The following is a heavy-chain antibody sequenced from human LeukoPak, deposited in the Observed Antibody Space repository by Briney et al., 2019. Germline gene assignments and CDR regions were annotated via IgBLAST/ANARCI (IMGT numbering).Heavy chain of an antibody. D-gene: IGHD3-22*01. CDR1: GFTFSSYA. V-gene: IGHV3-30-3*01. J-gene: IGHJ4*02. Sequence: GRSLRLSCAASGFTFSSYAMHWVRQAPGKGLEWVAVISYDGTNKYYADSVQGRFTISRDNSMNTLYLQMNSRRAEDTAVYYCARDLVGGWDDSSGYYYGYFDYWGQGTLVTVSS. CDR3: ARDLVGGWDDSSGYYYGYFDY. CDR2: ISYDGTNK.